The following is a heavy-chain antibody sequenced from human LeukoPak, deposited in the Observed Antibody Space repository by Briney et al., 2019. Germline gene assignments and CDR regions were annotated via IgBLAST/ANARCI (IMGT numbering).Heavy chain of an antibody. Sequence: GGSLRLSCAASGFTFSSYAMHWVRQAPGKGLEWVAVISYDGSSKYYADSVKGRFTISRDNSKNTLYLQMNSLRAEDTAVYYCARGYNWNYAAYWGQGTLVTVSS. D-gene: IGHD1-7*01. CDR3: ARGYNWNYAAY. J-gene: IGHJ4*02. CDR1: GFTFSSYA. CDR2: ISYDGSSK. V-gene: IGHV3-30*04.